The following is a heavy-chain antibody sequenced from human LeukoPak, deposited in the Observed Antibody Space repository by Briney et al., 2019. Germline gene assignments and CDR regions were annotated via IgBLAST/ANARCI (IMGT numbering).Heavy chain of an antibody. CDR3: ARDRHKYNYDGSGYPPY. V-gene: IGHV4-38-2*02. Sequence: PSETLSLTCTVSGYPISSGYYWGWIRQPPGKGLEWIGSIYHSGSTYYNPSLKSRVTISVDTSKNQFSLKLSSVTAADTAVYYCARDRHKYNYDGSGYPPYWGQGTLVTVSS. CDR2: IYHSGST. CDR1: GYPISSGYY. D-gene: IGHD3-22*01. J-gene: IGHJ4*02.